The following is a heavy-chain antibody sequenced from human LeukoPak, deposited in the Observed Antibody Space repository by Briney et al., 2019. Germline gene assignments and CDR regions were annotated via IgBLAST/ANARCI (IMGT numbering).Heavy chain of an antibody. J-gene: IGHJ4*02. V-gene: IGHV3-53*01. D-gene: IGHD2-15*01. CDR2: IYSGGST. Sequence: GGSLRLSCATSGFTVSSNYMSWVRQAPGKGLEWVSVIYSGGSTYYADSVKGRFTISRDNSKNTLYLQMNSLRAEDTAVYYCARVCGYCNGGTSYHFDYWGQGTLVTVPS. CDR3: ARVCGYCNGGTSYHFDY. CDR1: GFTVSSNY.